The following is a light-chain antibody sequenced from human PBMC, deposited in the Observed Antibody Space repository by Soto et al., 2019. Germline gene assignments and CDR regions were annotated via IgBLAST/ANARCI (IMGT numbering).Light chain of an antibody. V-gene: IGKV3-11*01. Sequence: EIVLTQSPATLSLSPGARATLSCRASQSVSSYVAWYQQKPGQAPRLLIYDASNRATGIPARFSGSGSGTDFTLTISSLEPEDLAVYYCQQRSNWPPYTFGQGTKLEIK. CDR2: DAS. J-gene: IGKJ2*01. CDR3: QQRSNWPPYT. CDR1: QSVSSY.